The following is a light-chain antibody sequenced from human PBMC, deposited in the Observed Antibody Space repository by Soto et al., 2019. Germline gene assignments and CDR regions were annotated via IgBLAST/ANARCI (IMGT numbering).Light chain of an antibody. Sequence: EIVLTQSPGTLSLSPGERATLSCRASQSVSNNYLGWYQQKPGQAPRLLIYGVSTRATGIPDRFSGSGSGTDFTLTITSLEPEDFAVYYCQQYGSSPRVTFGGGTKVEIK. J-gene: IGKJ4*01. CDR3: QQYGSSPRVT. CDR2: GVS. CDR1: QSVSNNY. V-gene: IGKV3-20*01.